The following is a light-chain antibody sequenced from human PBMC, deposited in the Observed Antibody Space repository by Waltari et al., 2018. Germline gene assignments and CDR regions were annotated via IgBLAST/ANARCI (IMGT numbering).Light chain of an antibody. CDR1: SLRSYY. Sequence: SSELTQDPAVPVAMGQTVRITCQGDSLRSYYASWYQQRPGQAPILVMYDKNNRPSGVPDRFSGSSSHNTASLTITGAQAEDEASYYCHSRDASGVAGSFGGGTKLTVL. CDR2: DKN. J-gene: IGLJ2*01. CDR3: HSRDASGVAGS. V-gene: IGLV3-19*01.